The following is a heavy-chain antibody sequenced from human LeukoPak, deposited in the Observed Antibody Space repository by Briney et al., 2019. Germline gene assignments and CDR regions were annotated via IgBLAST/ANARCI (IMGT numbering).Heavy chain of an antibody. D-gene: IGHD3-22*01. V-gene: IGHV3-20*04. CDR3: AKDSSGFYYVGAFGI. Sequence: GGSLRLSCAASGFTFDDYGMSWVRQAPGKGLEWVSGINWNGGSTGYADSVKGRFTISRDNAKNSLYLQMNSLRPEDTALYYCAKDSSGFYYVGAFGIWGQGTMVTVSS. J-gene: IGHJ3*02. CDR2: INWNGGST. CDR1: GFTFDDYG.